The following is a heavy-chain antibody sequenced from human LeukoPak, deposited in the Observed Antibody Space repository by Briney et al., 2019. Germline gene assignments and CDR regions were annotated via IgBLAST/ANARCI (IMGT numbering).Heavy chain of an antibody. Sequence: SVKVSCKASGGTFSSYAISWVRQAPGQGLEWMGRIIPILGIANYAQKFQGRVTMTRNTSISTAYMELSSLRSEDTAVYYCARGLRKVVVPAAYLYYFDYWGQGTLVTVSS. V-gene: IGHV1-69*04. J-gene: IGHJ4*02. CDR3: ARGLRKVVVPAAYLYYFDY. CDR1: GGTFSSYA. D-gene: IGHD2-2*01. CDR2: IIPILGIA.